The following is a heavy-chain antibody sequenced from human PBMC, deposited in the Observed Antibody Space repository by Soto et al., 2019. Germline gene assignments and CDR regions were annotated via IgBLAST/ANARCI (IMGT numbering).Heavy chain of an antibody. D-gene: IGHD6-13*01. CDR3: ARDSDSSSWYALVKASRFDY. CDR1: GYTFTGYY. CDR2: INPNNGGT. Sequence: GASVKVSCKASGYTFTGYYMHWVRQAPGQGLEWMGWINPNNGGTNYAQKFQGRVTMTRDTSISTAYMELSRLRSDDTAVYYCARDSDSSSWYALVKASRFDYWGQGTLVTVSS. J-gene: IGHJ4*02. V-gene: IGHV1-2*02.